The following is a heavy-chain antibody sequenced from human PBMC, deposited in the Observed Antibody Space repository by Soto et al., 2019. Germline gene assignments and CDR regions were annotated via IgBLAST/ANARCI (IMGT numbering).Heavy chain of an antibody. CDR2: IYYSGST. CDR1: GGSISSYY. Sequence: SETLSLTCTVSGGSISSYYWSWIRQPPGKGLEWIGNIYYSGSTYYNPSLKSRVTISVDTSKNQFSLKLSSVTAADTAVYYCARDGFYDSSGYYEGGWFDPWGQGNLVTVS. V-gene: IGHV4-59*12. J-gene: IGHJ5*02. D-gene: IGHD3-22*01. CDR3: ARDGFYDSSGYYEGGWFDP.